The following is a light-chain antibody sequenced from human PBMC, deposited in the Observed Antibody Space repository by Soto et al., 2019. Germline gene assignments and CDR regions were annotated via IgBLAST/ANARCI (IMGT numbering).Light chain of an antibody. CDR2: KTS. CDR3: QQYNTYS. Sequence: IQMTQSPSTLSASVGDRVSITCRASQSLNSWLAWYQQKPGKAPKLLIYKTSTLESGVPSRFSGSGSGTEFTLTISNLQPDDFATYYCQQYNTYSFGQGTKVYIK. V-gene: IGKV1-5*03. CDR1: QSLNSW. J-gene: IGKJ2*01.